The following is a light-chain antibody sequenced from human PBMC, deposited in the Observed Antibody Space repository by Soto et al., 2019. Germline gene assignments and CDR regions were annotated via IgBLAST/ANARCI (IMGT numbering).Light chain of an antibody. CDR2: EVS. V-gene: IGLV2-8*01. CDR1: SSDVGGYNS. Sequence: QSALTQPPSASGSPGQSVTISCTGTSSDVGGYNSVSWYQQHPGKAPKLMIYEVSKRPSGVPDRFSGSKYGNTASLTVSGLQAEDEADYYCTSYAGGNNVVFGGGTQLTVL. J-gene: IGLJ2*01. CDR3: TSYAGGNNVV.